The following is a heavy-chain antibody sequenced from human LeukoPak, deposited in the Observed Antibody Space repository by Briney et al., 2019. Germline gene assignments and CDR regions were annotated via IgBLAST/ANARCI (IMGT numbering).Heavy chain of an antibody. CDR1: GFTFSVYY. Sequence: GGSLRLSCAASGFTFSVYYMSWIRQAPGKGLEWVSYISSSGSTIYYADSVKGRFTISRDNAKNSLYLQMNSLRAEDTAVYYCARDKSMDFWSGYYTYGMDVWGQGTTVTVSS. CDR3: ARDKSMDFWSGYYTYGMDV. J-gene: IGHJ6*02. D-gene: IGHD3-3*01. CDR2: ISSSGSTI. V-gene: IGHV3-11*01.